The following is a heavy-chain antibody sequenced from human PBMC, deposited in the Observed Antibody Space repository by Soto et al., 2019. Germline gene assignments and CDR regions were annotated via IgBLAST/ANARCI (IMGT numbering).Heavy chain of an antibody. J-gene: IGHJ6*02. V-gene: IGHV3-15*07. Sequence: PGGSLRLSCAASGFTFSNAWMNWVRQAPGKGLEWVGRIKSKTDGGTTDYAAPVKGRFTISRDDSKNTLYLQMNSLKTEDTAVYYCTTDVEVVQAAMGPYRYYYYYYGMDVWGQGTTVTVSS. CDR1: GFTFSNAW. CDR2: IKSKTDGGTT. D-gene: IGHD2-2*01. CDR3: TTDVEVVQAAMGPYRYYYYYYGMDV.